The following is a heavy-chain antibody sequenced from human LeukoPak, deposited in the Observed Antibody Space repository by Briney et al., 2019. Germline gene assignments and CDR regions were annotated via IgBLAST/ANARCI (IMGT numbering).Heavy chain of an antibody. CDR2: IYYSGST. CDR3: ARLGSSGSYYYYYGMDV. Sequence: PSETLSLTCTVSGGSISSYYWSWIRQPPGKGLEWIGYIYYSGSTNYNPSLKSRVTISVDTSKNQFSLKLSSVTAADTAVYYCARLGSSGSYYYYYGMDVWGQGTTVTVSS. CDR1: GGSISSYY. J-gene: IGHJ6*02. V-gene: IGHV4-59*08. D-gene: IGHD1-26*01.